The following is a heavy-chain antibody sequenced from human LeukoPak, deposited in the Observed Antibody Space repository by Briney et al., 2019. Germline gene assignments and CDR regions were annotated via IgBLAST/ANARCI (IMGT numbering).Heavy chain of an antibody. J-gene: IGHJ6*03. Sequence: PSETLSLTCTVSGGSISSSNYYWSWIRQPPGKGLEWIGEINHSGSTNYNPSLKSRVTISVDTSKNQFSLKLSSVTAADTAVYYCARGRGYSSGWYAYYYYMDVWGKGTTVTVSS. CDR1: GGSISSSNYY. V-gene: IGHV4-39*07. D-gene: IGHD6-19*01. CDR3: ARGRGYSSGWYAYYYYMDV. CDR2: INHSGST.